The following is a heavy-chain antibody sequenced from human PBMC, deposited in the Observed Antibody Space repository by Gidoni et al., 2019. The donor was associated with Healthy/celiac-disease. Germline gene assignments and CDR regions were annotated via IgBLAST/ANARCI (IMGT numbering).Heavy chain of an antibody. CDR1: AFTFTSYA. J-gene: IGHJ3*02. CDR3: AKILRFLEWLPSDAFDI. Sequence: VQLLESGVGLVQPGGSLRLSCAPSAFTFTSYAMSWFRQAPGKGLEWVSAISGSGGSTYYADSVKGRFTISRDNSKNTLYLQMNSLRAEDTAVYYCAKILRFLEWLPSDAFDIWGQGTMVTVSS. D-gene: IGHD3-3*01. V-gene: IGHV3-23*01. CDR2: ISGSGGST.